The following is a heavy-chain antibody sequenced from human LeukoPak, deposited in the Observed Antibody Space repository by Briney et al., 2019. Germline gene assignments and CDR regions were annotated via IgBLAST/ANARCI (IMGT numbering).Heavy chain of an antibody. V-gene: IGHV1-8*01. CDR2: MNPNSGVT. J-gene: IGHJ4*02. D-gene: IGHD1-26*01. CDR3: ARGPIYPKSGDYPNYYPDY. CDR1: GYTFTDYD. Sequence: ASVKVSCKASGYTFTDYDINWVRQATGQGLEWMGWMNPNSGVTGYAQKFQGRVSMTRDTSVSTAYMELSSLRSEDTAVYFCARGPIYPKSGDYPNYYPDYWGQGTLVTVSS.